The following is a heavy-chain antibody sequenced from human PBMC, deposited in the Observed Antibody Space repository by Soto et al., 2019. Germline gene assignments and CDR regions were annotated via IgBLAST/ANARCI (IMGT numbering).Heavy chain of an antibody. D-gene: IGHD3-3*01. CDR1: GGSIRNDNFY. J-gene: IGHJ3*02. CDR2: ISYSGYT. CDR3: ARDLEGIVTCRGACGI. Sequence: QVQLQESGQGLVKPSQTLSLTCTVSGGSIRNDNFYWSYLRQRPGKGLEWLGYISYSGYTFYPPSLKSRVGISVDPYNKQFSLTLKSVTAGDTAVYYCARDLEGIVTCRGACGIWGRGTLVTVSS. V-gene: IGHV4-31*03.